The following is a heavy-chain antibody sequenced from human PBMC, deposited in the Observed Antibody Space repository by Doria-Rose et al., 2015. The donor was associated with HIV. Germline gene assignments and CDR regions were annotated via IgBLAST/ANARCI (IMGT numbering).Heavy chain of an antibody. CDR3: ARVLSGTYDY. CDR2: IVYTGST. D-gene: IGHD1-26*01. V-gene: IGHV4-59*01. Sequence: QVQLQESGPGLVKPSETLSLTCSVSGGAISHYYWSWIRQPPGKGLEYIGDIVYTGSTNYSPSLKSRVPISIDTSKNKFSLRLSSVTAADTAVYYCARVLSGTYDYWGQGTLVTVSS. J-gene: IGHJ4*02. CDR1: GGAISHYY.